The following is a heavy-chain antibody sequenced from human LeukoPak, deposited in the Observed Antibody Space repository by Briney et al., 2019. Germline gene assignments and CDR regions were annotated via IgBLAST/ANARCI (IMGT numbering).Heavy chain of an antibody. CDR2: IYYSGST. J-gene: IGHJ4*02. CDR3: ARGVLISNFGY. D-gene: IGHD3-22*01. V-gene: IGHV4-31*03. Sequence: PSETLSLTCTVSGDSISSGGYYWSWIRQHPGKGLEWVGYIYYSGSTYYNPSLKSRVTISVDTSKNQFSLKLSSVTAADTAVYYCARGVLISNFGYWGQGTLVTVSS. CDR1: GDSISSGGYY.